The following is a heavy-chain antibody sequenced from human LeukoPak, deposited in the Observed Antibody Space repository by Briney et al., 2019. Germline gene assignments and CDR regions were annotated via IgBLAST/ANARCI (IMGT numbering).Heavy chain of an antibody. CDR1: GFTFSDYY. V-gene: IGHV3-11*01. CDR2: ISSSGSTI. J-gene: IGHJ4*02. CDR3: ARDVNYYDSSVDY. Sequence: GGPLRLSCAASGFTFSDYYMSWIRQAPGKGLEWVSYISSSGSTIYYADSVKGRFTISRDNAKNSLYLQMNSLRAEDTAVYYCARDVNYYDSSVDYWGQGTLVTVSS. D-gene: IGHD3-22*01.